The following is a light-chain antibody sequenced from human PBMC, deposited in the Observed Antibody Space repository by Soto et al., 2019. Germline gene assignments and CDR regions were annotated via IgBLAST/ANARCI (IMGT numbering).Light chain of an antibody. V-gene: IGKV1-33*01. J-gene: IGKJ5*01. CDR2: DAF. Sequence: DIQMTQSPSSLSASVGDRVTITCQASQDINSYLSWYQQRPGKAPKLLIYDAFTLETGVPSRFSGSGSGTDFIFTISSLQPEDFAKYYCQQYDTFPVTLGQGTRLE. CDR1: QDINSY. CDR3: QQYDTFPVT.